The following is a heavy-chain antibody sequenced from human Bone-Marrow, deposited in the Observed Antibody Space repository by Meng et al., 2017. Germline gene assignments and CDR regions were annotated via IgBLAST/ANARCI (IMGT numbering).Heavy chain of an antibody. CDR2: IIPILGTA. CDR1: GGTFSSYA. V-gene: IGHV1-69*05. Sequence: SVKVSCKASGGTFSSYAISWVRQATGQGLEWMGGIIPILGTANYAQKFQGRVTITTDESTSTAYVELSSLRSEDKAVYYYARGGIAAAGTEDYYYGMDVWGQGTTVTVSS. D-gene: IGHD6-13*01. J-gene: IGHJ6*02. CDR3: ARGGIAAAGTEDYYYGMDV.